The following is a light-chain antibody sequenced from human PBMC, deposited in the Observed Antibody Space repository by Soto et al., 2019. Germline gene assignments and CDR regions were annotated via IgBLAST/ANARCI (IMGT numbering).Light chain of an antibody. CDR1: NIGNKV. CDR3: QVWDTSDPRVM. J-gene: IGLJ3*02. CDR2: DDR. Sequence: SYELTQPPSVSVAPGLTATITCGGDNIGNKVVHWYQQKPGQAPVLVVYDDRDRPSGIPERFSGSNSGNTATLTISRVEAGDEADCHCQVWDTSDPRVMFGGGTKLTVL. V-gene: IGLV3-21*02.